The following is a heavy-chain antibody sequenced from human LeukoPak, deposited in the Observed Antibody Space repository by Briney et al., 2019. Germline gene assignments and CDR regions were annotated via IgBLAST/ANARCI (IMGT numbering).Heavy chain of an antibody. J-gene: IGHJ5*02. V-gene: IGHV2-70*04. Sequence: SGPTLVNPTQTLTLTCTFSGFSLSTSGMRVRWIRQPPGKALEWLARIDWDDDKFYSTSLKTRLTISKDTSKNQVVLTMTNMDPVDTATYYCARTNYGDYRNWFDPWGQGTLVTVSS. CDR2: IDWDDDK. CDR1: GFSLSTSGMR. CDR3: ARTNYGDYRNWFDP. D-gene: IGHD4-17*01.